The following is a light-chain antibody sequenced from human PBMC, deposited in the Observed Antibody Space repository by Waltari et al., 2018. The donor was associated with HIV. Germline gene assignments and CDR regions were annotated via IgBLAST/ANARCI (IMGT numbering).Light chain of an antibody. Sequence: QSGLTQPPSVSGTPGQRLTIPCSGSNSNIGRNFVFWYRQLPGAAPSLLVYRNDQRPSGVVYRVSGSRSGASASLVIGRLRGEDEADDDGASWDDGLSGHVFGGGTTVSV. CDR2: RND. CDR1: NSNIGRNF. J-gene: IGLJ1*01. CDR3: ASWDDGLSGHV. V-gene: IGLV1-47*01.